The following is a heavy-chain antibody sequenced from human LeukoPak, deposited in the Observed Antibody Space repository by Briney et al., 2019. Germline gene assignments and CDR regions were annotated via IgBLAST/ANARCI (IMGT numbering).Heavy chain of an antibody. J-gene: IGHJ4*02. CDR2: INSGGLTI. D-gene: IGHD3-22*01. Sequence: PGGSLRLSCGASGFTFSNYEMNWVRQAPGKGLEWVSYINSGGLTIYYADSVKGRFTISRDNAKNSLYLQMNSLRVEDTAVYYCAREAITMRTVVINEDYFDYWGQGTLVTVSS. CDR3: AREAITMRTVVINEDYFDY. V-gene: IGHV3-48*03. CDR1: GFTFSNYE.